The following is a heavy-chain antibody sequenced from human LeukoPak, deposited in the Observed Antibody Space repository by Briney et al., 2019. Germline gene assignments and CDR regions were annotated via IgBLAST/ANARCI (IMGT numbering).Heavy chain of an antibody. Sequence: GASVKVSCKASGYTFTSYGISWVRQAPGQGLEWTGWISAYNGNTNYAQKLQGRVTMTTDTSTSTAYMELRSLRSDDTAVYYCARDPERGYYYYGMDVWGQGTTVTVSS. J-gene: IGHJ6*02. CDR3: ARDPERGYYYYGMDV. CDR1: GYTFTSYG. CDR2: ISAYNGNT. V-gene: IGHV1-18*01.